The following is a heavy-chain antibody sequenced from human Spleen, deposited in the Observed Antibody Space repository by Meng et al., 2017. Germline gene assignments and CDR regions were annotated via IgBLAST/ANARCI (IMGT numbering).Heavy chain of an antibody. CDR1: GFTFDDYA. CDR2: ITWKSGRI. D-gene: IGHD2-2*01. CDR3: ASHRVPATAEWFDP. V-gene: IGHV3-9*01. J-gene: IGHJ5*02. Sequence: SLKISCAASGFTFDDYAMHWVRQAPGKGLRWVSAITWKSGRIVYGDSVKGRITISRDNAKNSLYLQMNSLRAEDTAVYYCASHRVPATAEWFDPWGQGTLVTVSS.